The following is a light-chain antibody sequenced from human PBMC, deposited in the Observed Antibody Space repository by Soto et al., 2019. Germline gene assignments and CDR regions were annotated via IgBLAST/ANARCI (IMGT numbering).Light chain of an antibody. J-gene: IGKJ1*01. CDR1: QSISDT. CDR3: QQYNNWTWT. Sequence: EIVMTQAQGTLSVSPGGRVALSCRASQSISDTIAWYQKKPGQDPRXLIYGASARATGFPARFSGIVSGTDFTLTISRLQSEECAVYECQQYNNWTWTFGQLTKVDIK. CDR2: GAS. V-gene: IGKV3-15*01.